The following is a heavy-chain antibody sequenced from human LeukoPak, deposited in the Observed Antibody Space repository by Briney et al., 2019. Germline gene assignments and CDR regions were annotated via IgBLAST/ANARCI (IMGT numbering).Heavy chain of an antibody. CDR1: GFTFSSYS. Sequence: GGSLRLSCAASGFTFSSYSMNWVRQAPGKGLEWVSYVSSSSSTIYYADSVKGRFTISRDNAKNSLYLQMNSLRAEDTAVYYCARASRYCSSTSCYEGRYYYYYMDVWGKGTTVTVSS. D-gene: IGHD2-2*01. CDR3: ARASRYCSSTSCYEGRYYYYYMDV. J-gene: IGHJ6*03. CDR2: VSSSSSTI. V-gene: IGHV3-48*01.